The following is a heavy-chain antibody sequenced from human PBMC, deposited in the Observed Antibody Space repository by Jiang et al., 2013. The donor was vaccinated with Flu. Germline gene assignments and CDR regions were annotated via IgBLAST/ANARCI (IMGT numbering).Heavy chain of an antibody. Sequence: GAEVKKPGSSVKVSCKASGGTFSSYAISWVRQAPGQGLEWMGGIIPIFGTANYAQKFQGRVTITADKSTSTAYMELSSLRSEDTAVYYCARDLDPIAAAGENYWGQGTLVTVSS. CDR3: ARDLDPIAAAGENY. V-gene: IGHV1-69*06. CDR2: IIPIFGTA. J-gene: IGHJ4*02. CDR1: GGTFSSYA. D-gene: IGHD6-13*01.